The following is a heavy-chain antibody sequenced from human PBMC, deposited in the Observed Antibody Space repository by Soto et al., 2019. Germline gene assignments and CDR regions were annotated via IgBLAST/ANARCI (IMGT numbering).Heavy chain of an antibody. CDR2: ISGTSGTI. D-gene: IGHD2-2*01. CDR3: ARDLPGIVVVPDYGRDV. J-gene: IGHJ6*02. CDR1: GFTFSTYN. V-gene: IGHV3-48*02. Sequence: DVQLVESGGGLVQPGGSLRLSCAASGFTFSTYNMNWVRQAPGKGLEWLSVISGTSGTIFYADSVKGRFTISRDNAKNSLDLRMNSLRDDDTAVYYCARDLPGIVVVPDYGRDVLGQGTPVTVS.